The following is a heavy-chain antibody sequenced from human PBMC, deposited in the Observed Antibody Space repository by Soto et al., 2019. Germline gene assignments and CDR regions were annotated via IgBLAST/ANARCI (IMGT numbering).Heavy chain of an antibody. CDR2: LSSNGIGT. J-gene: IGHJ6*02. V-gene: IGHV3-64D*06. Sequence: GSLRLACSGPGFTGSSFGMHWVRQAPGKGLEHVSTLSSNGIGTYYADSVKGRFTFSRDTSKNTLYLQMSSLRTEDTAVYYCVKDMGQAAVGIRYPYGLDVWGLGTTVTVSS. CDR3: VKDMGQAAVGIRYPYGLDV. CDR1: GFTGSSFG. D-gene: IGHD6-13*01.